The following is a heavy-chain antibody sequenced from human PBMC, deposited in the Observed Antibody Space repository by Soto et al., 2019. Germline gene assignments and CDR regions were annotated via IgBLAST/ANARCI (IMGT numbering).Heavy chain of an antibody. J-gene: IGHJ3*02. V-gene: IGHV1-2*02. CDR3: ARGGGVGVAGSAAFDM. CDR1: GYPVTAYY. Sequence: QLHLVQSGAVVKKPGASVTVSCSASGYPVTAYYMHWVRQVPGRGLEWMGGINPATGAAKYTQTCQGRVTMTRDASPSTVFMELSGPASEDTAVFYCARGGGVGVAGSAAFDMWGQGTVVTVSS. CDR2: INPATGAA. D-gene: IGHD3-3*01.